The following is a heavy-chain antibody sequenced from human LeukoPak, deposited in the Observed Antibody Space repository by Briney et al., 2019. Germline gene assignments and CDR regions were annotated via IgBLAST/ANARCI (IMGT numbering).Heavy chain of an antibody. J-gene: IGHJ4*02. D-gene: IGHD3-22*01. CDR2: INYNGSP. V-gene: IGHV4-34*01. Sequence: SETLSLTCAVYGGSFSEFHWSWIRQSPEKGLEWIGEINYNGSPNYNPSLRGRVTLSVDTSKNQFSLKLRSVTAADTAVYYCARLGYRYYFDSSGSYNPNFLDYWSQGTLVSVSS. CDR1: GGSFSEFH. CDR3: ARLGYRYYFDSSGSYNPNFLDY.